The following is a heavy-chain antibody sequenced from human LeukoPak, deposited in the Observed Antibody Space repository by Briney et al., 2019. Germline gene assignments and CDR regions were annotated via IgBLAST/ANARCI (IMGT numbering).Heavy chain of an antibody. CDR1: GYTFTGYY. D-gene: IGHD1-26*01. Sequence: ASAKVSCKASGYTFTGYYMHWVRQAAGQGLEWMGRINPNSGGTNYAQKFQGRVTMTRDTSISTAYMELSRLRSDGTAVYYCARDSSGSYFGWFDPWGQGTLVTVSS. CDR2: INPNSGGT. CDR3: ARDSSGSYFGWFDP. V-gene: IGHV1-2*06. J-gene: IGHJ5*02.